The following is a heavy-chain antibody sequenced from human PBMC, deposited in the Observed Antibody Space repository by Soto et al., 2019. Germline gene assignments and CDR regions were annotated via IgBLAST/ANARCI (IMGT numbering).Heavy chain of an antibody. D-gene: IGHD6-13*01. CDR1: GCTFSDYY. CDR2: ISSSTSHT. Sequence: QVQLVESGGGLVKPGGSLRLSCAVSGCTFSDYYMTWIRQAPGKGLEWVSYISSSTSHTNYADSVKGRFTISRDNAQNSLFLQMNSLRAEDTAVYYCARGRGAAADYFDFWGQGTLVTVSS. J-gene: IGHJ4*02. CDR3: ARGRGAAADYFDF. V-gene: IGHV3-11*05.